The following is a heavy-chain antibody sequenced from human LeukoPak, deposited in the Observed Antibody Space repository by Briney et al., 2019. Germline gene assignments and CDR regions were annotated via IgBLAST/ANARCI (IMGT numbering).Heavy chain of an antibody. V-gene: IGHV4-34*01. CDR1: GGSFSGYY. D-gene: IGHD6-13*01. CDR2: INHCGST. J-gene: IGHJ6*03. CDR3: ARTTGYSSSWYNYYYMDV. Sequence: PSETLSLTCAVYGGSFSGYYWSWIRQPPGKGLEWIGEINHCGSTNYNPSLKSRVTISVDTSKNQFSLKLSSVTAADTAVYYCARTTGYSSSWYNYYYMDVWGKGTTVTVSS.